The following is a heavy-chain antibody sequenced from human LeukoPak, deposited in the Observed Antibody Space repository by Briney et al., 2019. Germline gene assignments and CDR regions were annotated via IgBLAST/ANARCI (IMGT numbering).Heavy chain of an antibody. J-gene: IGHJ4*01. Sequence: SETLSLTCSVYGGSFSGYCWSWIRQPPGRGLEWIGEINHSGSTNYNPSLKTRVTISLDRSKDQFSLKLTSVTAADTAVYYCTRGKPETVFDSWGRGTLVTVSS. CDR3: TRGKPETVFDS. V-gene: IGHV4-34*01. CDR2: INHSGST. CDR1: GGSFSGYC.